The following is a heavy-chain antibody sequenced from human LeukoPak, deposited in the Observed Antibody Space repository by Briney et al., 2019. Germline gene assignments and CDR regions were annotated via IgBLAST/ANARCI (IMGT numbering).Heavy chain of an antibody. CDR2: ISGSGGST. CDR3: AKVGEAVTTADRFDY. D-gene: IGHD4-17*01. Sequence: GGSLRLSCAASGFTFSSYAMSWVRQAPGKGLEWVSAISGSGGSTYYADSVKGRFTISRDNSKNTLYLQMNGLRAEDTAVYYCAKVGEAVTTADRFDYWGQGTLVTVSS. CDR1: GFTFSSYA. V-gene: IGHV3-23*01. J-gene: IGHJ4*02.